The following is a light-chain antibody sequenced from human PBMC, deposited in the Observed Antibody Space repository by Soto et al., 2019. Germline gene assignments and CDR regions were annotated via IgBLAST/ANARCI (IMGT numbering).Light chain of an antibody. J-gene: IGKJ1*01. CDR3: HQSYKVPPT. V-gene: IGKV1-39*01. Sequence: DIQMTQAPSSLSASVGDRVTITCRSSESIDNYLNWYQQKPGKAPNLLIHTASSLQSGVPSRFIGRGSGTDFTRTISSLQPDDFAVYYWHQSYKVPPTFGQGTKVQVK. CDR2: TAS. CDR1: ESIDNY.